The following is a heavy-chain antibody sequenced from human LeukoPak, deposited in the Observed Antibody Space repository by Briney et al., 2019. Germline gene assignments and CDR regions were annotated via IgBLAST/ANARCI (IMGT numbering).Heavy chain of an antibody. CDR2: IYYTGKT. J-gene: IGHJ4*02. Sequence: PSETLSLTCTVSGVSISGNPYYWNWIRQHPTEGLEWIGHIYYTGKTTYNPSVRSRVSIPVDTSKNQFSLKLNSVTAADMAVYFCASAPYRNNFGYMAHWGQGALVTVS. D-gene: IGHD5-18*01. CDR3: ASAPYRNNFGYMAH. CDR1: GVSISGNPYY. V-gene: IGHV4-31*03.